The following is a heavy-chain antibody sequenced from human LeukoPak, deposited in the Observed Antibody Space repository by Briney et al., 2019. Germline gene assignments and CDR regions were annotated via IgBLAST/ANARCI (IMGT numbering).Heavy chain of an antibody. CDR1: GGSISSYY. D-gene: IGHD2-2*02. J-gene: IGHJ5*02. CDR2: IYTSGST. V-gene: IGHV4-4*09. CDR3: ARRYCSSTSCYTNWFDP. Sequence: SETLSLTCTVSGGSISSYYWSWIRQPPGKGLEWIGYIYTSGSTNYHPSLKSRVTISVDTSKNQFSLKLSSVTAADTAVYYCARRYCSSTSCYTNWFDPWGQGTLVTVSS.